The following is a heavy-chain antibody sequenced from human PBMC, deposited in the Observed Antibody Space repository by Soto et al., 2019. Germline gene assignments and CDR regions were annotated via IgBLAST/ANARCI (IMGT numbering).Heavy chain of an antibody. V-gene: IGHV1-8*01. CDR1: GYTFTSYD. J-gene: IGHJ6*02. Sequence: ASVKVSCKASGYTFTSYDINWVRQATGQGLEWMGWMNPNSGNTNYAQKFQGRVTMTRNTSISTAYMELSSLRSEDTAVYYCARGTLHHLAAAGRYSSGIDVWGQGTLVTVSS. D-gene: IGHD6-13*01. CDR2: MNPNSGNT. CDR3: ARGTLHHLAAAGRYSSGIDV.